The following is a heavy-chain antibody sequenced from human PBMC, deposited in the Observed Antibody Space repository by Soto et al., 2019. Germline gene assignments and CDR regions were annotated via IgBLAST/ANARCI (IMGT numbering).Heavy chain of an antibody. D-gene: IGHD3-10*01. V-gene: IGHV1-2*04. CDR2: INPNSGGT. CDR3: ARAPHYYGSGSYLMGDY. J-gene: IGHJ4*02. CDR1: GYTFTGYY. Sequence: ASVKVSCKASGYTFTGYYMHWVRQAPGQGLEWMGWINPNSGGTNYAQKFQGWVTMTRDTSISTAYMELSRLRSDDTAVYYCARAPHYYGSGSYLMGDYWGQGTLVTVS.